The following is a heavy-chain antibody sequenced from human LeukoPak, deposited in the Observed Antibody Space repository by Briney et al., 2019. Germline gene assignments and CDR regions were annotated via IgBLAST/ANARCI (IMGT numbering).Heavy chain of an antibody. V-gene: IGHV1-3*01. Sequence: ASVKVSCKASGYTFTSYAMHWVRQAPGQRLEWMGWINAGNGNTKYSQKFQGRVTITRDTSASTAYVELSSLRSEDTAVYYCARDRSGQWLAFDYWGQGTLVTVSS. CDR2: INAGNGNT. CDR1: GYTFTSYA. CDR3: ARDRSGQWLAFDY. J-gene: IGHJ4*02. D-gene: IGHD6-19*01.